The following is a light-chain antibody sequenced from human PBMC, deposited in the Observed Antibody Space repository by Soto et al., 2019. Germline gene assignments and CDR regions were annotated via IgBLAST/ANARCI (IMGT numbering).Light chain of an antibody. J-gene: IGKJ2*01. CDR2: AAS. CDR3: QQSSSTPV. CDR1: QSISSY. V-gene: IGKV1-39*01. Sequence: DIQMTQSPSSLSASVGDRVTITCRASQSISSYLHWYQQKPGRAPKLLISAASSLLSGVPSRFSGSGSGTDFTLTISSPQLEDFATYYCQQSSSTPVFGQGTKLEIK.